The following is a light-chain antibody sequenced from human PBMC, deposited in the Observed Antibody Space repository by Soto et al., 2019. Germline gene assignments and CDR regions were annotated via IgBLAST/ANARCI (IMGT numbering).Light chain of an antibody. V-gene: IGKV3-20*01. Sequence: EIVLTQSPGTLSLSPGARATLSCRASQSVSSSYLAWYKQKPGQAPRLLIYGASSRATGIPDRFSGSGSGTDFNLTISRLETEDFAVYYCQQYGSSPPFTFGPGTKVDIK. CDR2: GAS. J-gene: IGKJ3*01. CDR3: QQYGSSPPFT. CDR1: QSVSSSY.